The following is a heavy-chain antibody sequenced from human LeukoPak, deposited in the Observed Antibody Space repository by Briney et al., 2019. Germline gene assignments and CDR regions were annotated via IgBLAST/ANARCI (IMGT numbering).Heavy chain of an antibody. J-gene: IGHJ4*02. D-gene: IGHD5-18*01. Sequence: WIRQPPGKGLEWVGRIRGKTDGGTTDYAAPVKGRFTISRDDSKNTLYLQMNSLRTEDTAVYYCTTEMDTAIYYWGQGTLVTVSS. V-gene: IGHV3-15*07. CDR3: TTEMDTAIYY. CDR2: IRGKTDGGTT.